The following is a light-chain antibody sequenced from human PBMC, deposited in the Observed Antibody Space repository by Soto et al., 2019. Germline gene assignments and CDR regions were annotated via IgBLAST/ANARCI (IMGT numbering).Light chain of an antibody. V-gene: IGLV1-40*01. J-gene: IGLJ3*02. Sequence: QSVLKQPPSGSEATGQRVTISCTGGSSNIGAGYDVHWYQQLPGTAPKLLIYANNSRPSGVPGRFSGSKSGTSASLAITGLQAEDEADYYCQSYDSSLGDWVFGGGTKLTVL. CDR1: SSNIGAGYD. CDR2: ANN. CDR3: QSYDSSLGDWV.